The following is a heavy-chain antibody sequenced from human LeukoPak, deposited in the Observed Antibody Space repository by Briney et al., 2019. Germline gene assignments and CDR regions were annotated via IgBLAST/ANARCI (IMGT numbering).Heavy chain of an antibody. V-gene: IGHV3-74*01. J-gene: IGHJ4*02. CDR3: ARGPGGSGSYYDY. CDR2: VNCDGSTT. Sequence: QPGGSLRLSCAASGFPFSNYWMHWVRQAPGKGLVWVSRVNCDGSTTNYADSVKGRFTISRDNAENTLYMRMNSLRPEDTAVYYCARGPGGSGSYYDYWGQGTLVTVSS. CDR1: GFPFSNYW. D-gene: IGHD3-10*01.